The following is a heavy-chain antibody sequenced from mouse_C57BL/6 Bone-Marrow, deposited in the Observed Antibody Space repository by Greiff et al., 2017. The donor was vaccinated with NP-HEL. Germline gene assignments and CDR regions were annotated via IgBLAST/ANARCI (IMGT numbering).Heavy chain of an antibody. V-gene: IGHV1-15*01. D-gene: IGHD2-5*01. CDR1: GYTFTDYE. J-gene: IGHJ3*01. CDR3: TRNYSNYQFAY. CDR2: IDPETGGT. Sequence: VKLVESGAELVRPGASVTLSCKASGYTFTDYEMHWVKQTPVHGLEWIGAIDPETGGTAYNQKFKGKAILTADKSSSTAYMELRSLTSEDSAVYYCTRNYSNYQFAYWGQGTLVTVSA.